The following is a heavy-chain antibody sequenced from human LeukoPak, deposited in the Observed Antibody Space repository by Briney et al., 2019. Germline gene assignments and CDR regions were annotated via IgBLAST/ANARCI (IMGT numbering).Heavy chain of an antibody. J-gene: IGHJ3*02. CDR1: GFTFSSYS. CDR2: ISSSSSYI. V-gene: IGHV3-21*01. D-gene: IGHD1-26*01. CDR3: ARVKSGSYSAFDI. Sequence: PGGSLRLSCAASGFTFSSYSMNWVRQAPGKGLEWVSSISSSSSYIYYADSVKGRFTISRDNAKNSLYLQMNSLRAEDTAVYYCARVKSGSYSAFDIWGQGTMVTVSS.